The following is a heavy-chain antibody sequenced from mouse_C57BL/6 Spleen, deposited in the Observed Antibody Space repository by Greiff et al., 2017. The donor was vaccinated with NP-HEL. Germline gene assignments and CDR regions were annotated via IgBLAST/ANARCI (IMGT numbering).Heavy chain of an antibody. CDR3: ARSGYYSTPMDY. CDR2: IDPSDSYT. D-gene: IGHD2-5*01. J-gene: IGHJ4*01. CDR1: GYTFTSYW. Sequence: VQLQQPGAELVMPGASVKLSCKASGYTFTSYWMHWVKQRPGQGLEWIGEIDPSDSYTNYNQKFKGKSTLTVDKSSSTAYMQLSSLTSEDSAVYYCARSGYYSTPMDYWGQGTSVTVSS. V-gene: IGHV1-69*01.